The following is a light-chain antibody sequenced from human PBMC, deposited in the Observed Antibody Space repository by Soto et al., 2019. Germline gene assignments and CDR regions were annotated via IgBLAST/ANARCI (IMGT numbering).Light chain of an antibody. CDR1: QSVLQSADNKNR. Sequence: DIVMTRSPDSLAVSLGERATINCKSSQSVLQSADNKNRLTWYQQKPGQPPRLLIYWASFRESGVPDRFSGSGSGTDFTLTISSLQAEDVAVYYCQQYYSSPFTFGQGTKLEIK. V-gene: IGKV4-1*01. CDR2: WAS. CDR3: QQYYSSPFT. J-gene: IGKJ2*01.